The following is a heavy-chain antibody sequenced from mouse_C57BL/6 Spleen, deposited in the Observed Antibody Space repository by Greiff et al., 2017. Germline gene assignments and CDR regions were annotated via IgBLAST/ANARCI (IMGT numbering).Heavy chain of an antibody. D-gene: IGHD2-4*01. CDR3: AREGYDYDEGVYAMDY. CDR1: GYSITSGYY. V-gene: IGHV3-6*01. J-gene: IGHJ4*01. CDR2: ISYDGSN. Sequence: EVQLQQSGPGLVKPSQSLSLTCSVTGYSITSGYYWNWIRQFPGNKLEWMGYISYDGSNNYNPSLKNRISITRDTSKNQFFLKLNSVTTEDTATYYCAREGYDYDEGVYAMDYWGQGTSVTVSS.